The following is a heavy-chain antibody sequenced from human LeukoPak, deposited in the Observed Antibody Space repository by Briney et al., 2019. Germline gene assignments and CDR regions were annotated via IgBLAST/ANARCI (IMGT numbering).Heavy chain of an antibody. Sequence: SETLSLTCTVSGGSISSYYWSWIRQPPGEGLDWIGYIYYSGSTNYNPSLKSRVTISVDTSKNQFSLKLSSVTAADTAVYYCAGRNYDFWTDYYYMDVWGKGTTVTVSS. CDR2: IYYSGST. CDR1: GGSISSYY. V-gene: IGHV4-59*01. D-gene: IGHD3/OR15-3a*01. J-gene: IGHJ6*03. CDR3: AGRNYDFWTDYYYMDV.